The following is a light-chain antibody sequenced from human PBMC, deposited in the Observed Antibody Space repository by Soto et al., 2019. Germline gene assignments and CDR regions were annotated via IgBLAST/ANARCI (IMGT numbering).Light chain of an antibody. CDR3: QHSHSTPLT. J-gene: IGKJ4*01. Sequence: DIKMTQSPSSLSASAGDRVTITCRASQSIASHLNWYQQKPGKAPKLLIYTASSLQSGVPSRFSGSGSGTDFTLTISSLQPEDFATYSCQHSHSTPLTFGGGTKVDI. CDR2: TAS. V-gene: IGKV1-39*01. CDR1: QSIASH.